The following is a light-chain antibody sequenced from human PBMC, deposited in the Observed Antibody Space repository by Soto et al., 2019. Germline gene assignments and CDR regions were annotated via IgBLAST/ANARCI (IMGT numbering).Light chain of an antibody. Sequence: QSALTQPASVSGSPGQSITISCTGTSSDVGGYNYVSWYQHHPGKAPKLMIYEVVNRPSGVSNRFSGSKSGITASLTISGLQAEDEADYYCTSYTSSSPLVFGTGTKLPVL. CDR2: EVV. J-gene: IGLJ1*01. CDR3: TSYTSSSPLV. CDR1: SSDVGGYNY. V-gene: IGLV2-14*01.